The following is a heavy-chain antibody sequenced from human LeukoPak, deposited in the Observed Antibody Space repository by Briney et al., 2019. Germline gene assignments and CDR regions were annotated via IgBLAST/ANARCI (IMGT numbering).Heavy chain of an antibody. CDR1: GGSVSSGSYY. V-gene: IGHV4-61*01. CDR3: ARAVVYYDSSGYYYYYGMDV. D-gene: IGHD3-22*01. J-gene: IGHJ6*02. Sequence: SETLSLTCTVSGGSVSSGSYYWSWIRQPPGKGLEWIGYIYYSGSTNYNPSLKSRVTISVDTSKNQFSQKLSSVTAADTAVYYCARAVVYYDSSGYYYYYGMDVWGQGTTVTVSS. CDR2: IYYSGST.